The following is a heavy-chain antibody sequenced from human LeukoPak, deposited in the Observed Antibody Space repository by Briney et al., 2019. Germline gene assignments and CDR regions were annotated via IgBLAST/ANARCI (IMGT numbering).Heavy chain of an antibody. V-gene: IGHV3-23*01. CDR2: ISRTVTTT. Sequence: GGSLRLSCAASGFTFSRYDLAWVRQAPGKGLECVSTISRTVTTTYYAASVKGRFTISRDNSKNTLYLQMNDLRAEDTAVYYCARERVYYGSGISRTRFDYWGQGTLVTVSS. CDR1: GFTFSRYD. D-gene: IGHD3-10*01. CDR3: ARERVYYGSGISRTRFDY. J-gene: IGHJ4*02.